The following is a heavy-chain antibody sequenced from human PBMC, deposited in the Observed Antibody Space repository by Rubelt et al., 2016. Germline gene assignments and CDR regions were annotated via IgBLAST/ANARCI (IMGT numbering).Heavy chain of an antibody. CDR2: INAGNGNT. Sequence: QVQLVQSGAEVKKPGASVKVSCKASGYTFTSYAMHWVRQAPGQRLEWMGWINAGNGNTKYSQKFPGRVNITRDTSASTAYMELSSLRSEDTAVYYCARGYCSGGSCYYFDYWGQGTLVTVSS. D-gene: IGHD2-15*01. J-gene: IGHJ4*02. CDR3: ARGYCSGGSCYYFDY. CDR1: GYTFTSYA. V-gene: IGHV1-3*01.